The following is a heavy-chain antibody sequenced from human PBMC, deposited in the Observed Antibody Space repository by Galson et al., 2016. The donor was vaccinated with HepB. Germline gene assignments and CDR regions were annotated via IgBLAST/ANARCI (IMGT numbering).Heavy chain of an antibody. D-gene: IGHD3-10*01. J-gene: IGHJ5*02. V-gene: IGHV5-51*01. CDR2: IYPYDSDT. CDR3: ARRDFGSGYNWFDP. CDR1: GYSFSNYW. Sequence: QSGAEVKKPGESLKISCKGSGYSFSNYWIGWVRQMPGKGLEWMGIIYPYDSDTRYRPSFQGQVTISADKSVSTAYLQWSSLKASDTAIYYCARRDFGSGYNWFDPWGQGTLVTVSS.